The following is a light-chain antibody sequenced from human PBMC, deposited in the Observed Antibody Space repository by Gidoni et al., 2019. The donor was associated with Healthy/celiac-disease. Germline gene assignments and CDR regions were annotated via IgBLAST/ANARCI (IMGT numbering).Light chain of an antibody. CDR1: QSVSSSY. V-gene: IGKV3-20*01. J-gene: IGKJ4*01. CDR2: GAS. Sequence: EIVLPQSPGTLSLSPGERATLSCRASQSVSSSYLAWYQQKPGQAPRLLIYGASSRATGIPDRFSGSVSGTDFTLTISRLEPEDFAVYYCQQYGSSPPLTFGGGTKVEIK. CDR3: QQYGSSPPLT.